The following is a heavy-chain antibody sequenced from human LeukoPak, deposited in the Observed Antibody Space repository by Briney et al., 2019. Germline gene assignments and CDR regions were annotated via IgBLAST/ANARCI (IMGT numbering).Heavy chain of an antibody. CDR1: GGTFSSYA. CDR2: IIPIFGTA. CDR3: ASSKSGSYLNYFDY. J-gene: IGHJ4*02. D-gene: IGHD1-26*01. Sequence: SVKVSCKASGGTFSSYAISWVRQAPGQGLEWMGGIIPIFGTANYAQKFQGRVTITADESTSTAYMELNSLRSEDTAVYYCASSKSGSYLNYFDYWGQGTLVTVSS. V-gene: IGHV1-69*13.